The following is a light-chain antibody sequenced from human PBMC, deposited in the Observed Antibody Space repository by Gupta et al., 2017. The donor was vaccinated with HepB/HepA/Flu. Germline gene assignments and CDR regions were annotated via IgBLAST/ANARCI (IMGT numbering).Light chain of an antibody. CDR3: QQYGSSRLT. Sequence: ETVLTKSPATLSLSPGERATLPCRASQSVSSSYLAWYQQKPGKAPRLLIYGASSRASGIPYRFSGSGSGTDFTLTISRLEPEGFAVYYCQQYGSSRLTFGGGTKVEIK. J-gene: IGKJ4*01. CDR1: QSVSSSY. V-gene: IGKV3-20*01. CDR2: GAS.